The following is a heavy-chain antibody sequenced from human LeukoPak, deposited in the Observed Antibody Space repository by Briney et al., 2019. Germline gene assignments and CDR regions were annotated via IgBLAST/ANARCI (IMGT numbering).Heavy chain of an antibody. CDR1: GFIFSSYG. CDR2: IRYDGSNK. V-gene: IGHV3-30*02. D-gene: IGHD6-19*01. Sequence: GGSLRLSCAASGFIFSSYGMHWVRQAPGKGLEWVAFIRYDGSNKYYADSVKGRFTISRDNSKNTLYLQMNSLRAEDTAVYYCAKERRYSSGWYGWGDFDYWGQGTLVTVSS. CDR3: AKERRYSSGWYGWGDFDY. J-gene: IGHJ4*02.